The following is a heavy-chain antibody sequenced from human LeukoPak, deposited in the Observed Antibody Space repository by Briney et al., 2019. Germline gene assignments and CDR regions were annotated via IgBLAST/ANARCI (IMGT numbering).Heavy chain of an antibody. J-gene: IGHJ5*02. V-gene: IGHV3-15*01. D-gene: IGHD3-3*01. Sequence: GGSLRLSCAASGFTLSNAWMSWVRQAPGKGLEWVGRIKSKTDGGTTDYAAPVKGRFTISRDDSKNTLYLQMNSLKTEDTAVYYCTTERSLTIFGVVIPKPNWFDPWGQGTLVTVSS. CDR2: IKSKTDGGTT. CDR3: TTERSLTIFGVVIPKPNWFDP. CDR1: GFTLSNAW.